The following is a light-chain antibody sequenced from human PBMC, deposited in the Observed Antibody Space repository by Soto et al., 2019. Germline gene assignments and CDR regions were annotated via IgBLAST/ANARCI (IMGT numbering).Light chain of an antibody. Sequence: QSVLTQPPSASGSPGQSVTISYTGTSSDVGGYNYVSWYQQHPGKAPKVMIYEVSKRPSGVPDRFSGPKSGNTASLSVSGLQAEDEGDYYCAAWDDSVRNYVFGTGTKLTVL. CDR3: AAWDDSVRNYV. CDR1: SSDVGGYNY. CDR2: EVS. V-gene: IGLV2-8*01. J-gene: IGLJ1*01.